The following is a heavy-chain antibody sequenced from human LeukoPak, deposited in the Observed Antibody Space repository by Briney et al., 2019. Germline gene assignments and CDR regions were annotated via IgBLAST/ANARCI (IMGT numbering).Heavy chain of an antibody. CDR1: GFTSIDYL. V-gene: IGHV3-71*01. CDR2: IRSKAYDGTT. J-gene: IGHJ5*02. Sequence: GGALRLSCAASGFTSIDYLMSWIRQAPGKGLEWVGFIRSKAYDGTTEYTTSVRGRFTISRDESKSIVYQQMNNVKTEDTALYFCSRDYCDFSSGSNWLDPWGQEALVTVSS. CDR3: SRDYCDFSSGSNWLDP. D-gene: IGHD3-3*01.